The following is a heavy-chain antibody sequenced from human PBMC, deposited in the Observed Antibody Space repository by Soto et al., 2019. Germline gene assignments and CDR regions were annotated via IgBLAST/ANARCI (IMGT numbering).Heavy chain of an antibody. CDR2: ISAHNGNT. J-gene: IGHJ4*02. D-gene: IGHD1-1*01. CDR1: GYTFTSYG. V-gene: IGHV1-18*01. CDR3: ARGRYGDY. Sequence: QVNLVQSGAEVKKPGASVKVSRKASGYTFTSYGITWVRQAPGQGLEWMGWISAHNGNTDYAQKLQGRVIVTRDTSTSTAYMELRSLRSDDTAVYYCARGRYGDYWGQGALVTVSS.